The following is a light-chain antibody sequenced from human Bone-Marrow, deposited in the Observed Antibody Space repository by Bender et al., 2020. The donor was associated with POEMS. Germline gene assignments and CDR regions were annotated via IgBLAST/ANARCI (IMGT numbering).Light chain of an antibody. J-gene: IGLJ1*01. CDR2: AVN. V-gene: IGLV2-11*01. CDR3: SSNTISDSLV. CDR1: NNDIGVYNY. Sequence: QSSLTQPRSVSESPGQSVTISCTGTNNDIGVYNYVSWYQQRPGKAPKLIIYAVNERPSGVPDRFSGSKSGNTASLTISGLQTDDEAYYYCSSNTISDSLVFGGGTKVTVL.